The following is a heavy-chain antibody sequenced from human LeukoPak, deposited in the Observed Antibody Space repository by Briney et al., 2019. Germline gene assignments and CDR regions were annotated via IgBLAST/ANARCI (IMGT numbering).Heavy chain of an antibody. D-gene: IGHD4-17*01. CDR2: IYHSGST. CDR1: GYSISSGYY. Sequence: SETLSLTCAVSGYSISSGYYWGWIRRPPGKGLEWIGRIYHSGSTYYNPSLKRRVTISVDTSKNQFSLKLSSVTAADTAVYYCARNGDYDFGGKDYWGQGTLVTVSS. V-gene: IGHV4-38-2*01. CDR3: ARNGDYDFGGKDY. J-gene: IGHJ4*02.